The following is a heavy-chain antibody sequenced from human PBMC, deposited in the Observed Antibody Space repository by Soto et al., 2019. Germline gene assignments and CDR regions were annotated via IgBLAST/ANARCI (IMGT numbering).Heavy chain of an antibody. D-gene: IGHD6-19*01. CDR1: GFTFSSYA. CDR2: ISGSGGRT. V-gene: IGHV3-23*01. CDR3: SNASLVAVAGRWWFDS. J-gene: IGHJ5*01. Sequence: GGSLRLSCAASGFTFSSYAMSWVRQAPGKGLEWVSAISGSGGRTYYADSVKGRFTISRDNYKNTLYLQMNSLRAEDKAVYYCSNASLVAVAGRWWFDSWGQGTLVTVSS.